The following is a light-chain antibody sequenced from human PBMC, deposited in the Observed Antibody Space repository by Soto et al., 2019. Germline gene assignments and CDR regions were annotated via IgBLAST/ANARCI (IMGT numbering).Light chain of an antibody. V-gene: IGLV3-1*01. Sequence: YELTQPPSVSVSPGQTASITCSGDKLGDKYACWYQQKPGQSPVLVIYQDSKRPSGIPERFSGSNSGNTATLTISGTQAMDEADYYCQAWDSSTPVVFGGGTKVTVL. J-gene: IGLJ2*01. CDR2: QDS. CDR1: KLGDKY. CDR3: QAWDSSTPVV.